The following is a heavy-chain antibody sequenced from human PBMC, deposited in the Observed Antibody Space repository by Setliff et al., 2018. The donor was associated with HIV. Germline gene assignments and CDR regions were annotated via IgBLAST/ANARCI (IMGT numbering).Heavy chain of an antibody. CDR1: GFTFSSNW. J-gene: IGHJ4*02. Sequence: GGSLRLSCAASGFTFSSNWMGWVRQAPGNGLQWVANINQDGSETYYVDSVKGRFTISRDNAKNSLYLQMNSLRAEDTAVYYCARSRAAGFDYWGQGTLVTVSS. V-gene: IGHV3-7*03. D-gene: IGHD6-13*01. CDR3: ARSRAAGFDY. CDR2: INQDGSET.